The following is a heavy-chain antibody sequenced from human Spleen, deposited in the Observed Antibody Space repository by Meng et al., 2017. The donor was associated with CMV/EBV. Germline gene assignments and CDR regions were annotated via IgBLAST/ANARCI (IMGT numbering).Heavy chain of an antibody. CDR1: GFTFSDYT. CDR2: IPSDGTKK. Sequence: GESLKISCAASGFTFSDYTMNWVRQAPGKGLEWVAFIPSDGTKKSYADSVKGRSTISRDNSKNTLYLQVNSLRVEDTAVYYCAKRHNGSPYYRGYNWFDPWGQGTLVTVSS. J-gene: IGHJ5*02. CDR3: AKRHNGSPYYRGYNWFDP. V-gene: IGHV3-30*02. D-gene: IGHD1-26*01.